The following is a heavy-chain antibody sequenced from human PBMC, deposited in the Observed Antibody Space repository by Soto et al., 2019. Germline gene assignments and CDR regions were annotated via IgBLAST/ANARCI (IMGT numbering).Heavy chain of an antibody. CDR3: ASITMIVVGAFDI. D-gene: IGHD3-22*01. CDR2: TSHSGSN. Sequence: PSDTLSPTFAVSGSSISSSSWLSWVRQPPGKGMEWIADTSHSGSNTYNPSTTSRLTTSVDKSKTQSSLTMSSVTAADTAVYYCASITMIVVGAFDIWGQGTMVTVSS. V-gene: IGHV4-4*02. CDR1: GSSISSSSW. J-gene: IGHJ3*02.